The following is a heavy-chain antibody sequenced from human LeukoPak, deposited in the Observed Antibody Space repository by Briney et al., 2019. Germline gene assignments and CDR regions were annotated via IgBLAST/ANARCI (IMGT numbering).Heavy chain of an antibody. Sequence: GASVKASCKASGYTFTGYYMHWVRQAPGQGLEWMGWINPNSGGTNYAQKLQGRVTMTRDTSISTAYMELSRLRSDDTAVYYCARDSGQWLNWFDPWGQGTLVTVSS. V-gene: IGHV1-2*02. CDR3: ARDSGQWLNWFDP. J-gene: IGHJ5*02. D-gene: IGHD6-19*01. CDR2: INPNSGGT. CDR1: GYTFTGYY.